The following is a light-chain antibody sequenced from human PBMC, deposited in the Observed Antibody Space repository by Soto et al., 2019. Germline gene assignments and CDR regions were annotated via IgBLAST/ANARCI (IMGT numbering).Light chain of an antibody. Sequence: QSVLTQPRSVSGSPVQSVTISCTGTSSDVGGYNYVSWYQQHPGKAPKLMICDVSKRPSGVPDRFSGSKSGNTASLTISGLQAEDEADYYCCSYAGSYTFDVFGTGTKVTVL. CDR1: SSDVGGYNY. J-gene: IGLJ1*01. V-gene: IGLV2-11*01. CDR2: DVS. CDR3: CSYAGSYTFDV.